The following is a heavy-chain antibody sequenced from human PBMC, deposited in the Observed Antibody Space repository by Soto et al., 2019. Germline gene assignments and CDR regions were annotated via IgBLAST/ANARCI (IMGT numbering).Heavy chain of an antibody. CDR1: GGSISSYY. Sequence: SETLSLTCTVSGGSISSYYWSWIRQPPGKGLEWIGYIYYSGSTNYNPSLKSRVTISVDTSKNQFSLKLSSVTAADTAVYYCARSLPVYYDFWSGYAERWFDPWGQGTLVTVSS. CDR3: ARSLPVYYDFWSGYAERWFDP. D-gene: IGHD3-3*01. J-gene: IGHJ5*02. V-gene: IGHV4-59*01. CDR2: IYYSGST.